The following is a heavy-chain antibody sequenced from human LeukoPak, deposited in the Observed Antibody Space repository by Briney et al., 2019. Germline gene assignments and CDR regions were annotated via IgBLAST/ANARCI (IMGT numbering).Heavy chain of an antibody. CDR3: ARAGGRSWFDP. J-gene: IGHJ5*02. Sequence: ASVKVSCEASGYTFTGYYMHWVRQAPGQGLEWMGWINPNSGGTNYAQKFQGRVTMTRDTSMSTAYMELSRLTSDDTAVYYCARAGGRSWFDPWGQGTLVTVSS. CDR2: INPNSGGT. CDR1: GYTFTGYY. V-gene: IGHV1-2*02.